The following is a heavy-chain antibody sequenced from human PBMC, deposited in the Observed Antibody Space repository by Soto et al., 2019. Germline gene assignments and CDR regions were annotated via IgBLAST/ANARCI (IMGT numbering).Heavy chain of an antibody. V-gene: IGHV3-33*01. J-gene: IGHJ6*02. CDR2: IWYDGSNK. CDR3: ARDIVLMVYARRGYYYYGMDV. Sequence: QVQLVESGGGVVQPGRSLRLSCAASGFTFSSYGMHWVRQAPGKGLEWVAVIWYDGSNKYYADSVKGRFTISRDNSKNTLYLQMNSLRAEDTAVYYCARDIVLMVYARRGYYYYGMDVWGQGTTVTVSS. D-gene: IGHD2-8*01. CDR1: GFTFSSYG.